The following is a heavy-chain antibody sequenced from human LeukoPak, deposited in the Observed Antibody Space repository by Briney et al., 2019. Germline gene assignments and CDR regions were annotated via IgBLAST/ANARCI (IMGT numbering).Heavy chain of an antibody. J-gene: IGHJ4*02. CDR1: GFTFSSYA. D-gene: IGHD2-15*01. V-gene: IGHV3-23*01. Sequence: GGSLRLSCAASGFTFSSYAMSWVRQAPGKGLEWVSAISGSGGSTYYADSVKGRFTISRDNSKNTLYLQMNSLRAEDTAVYYCAKGDLVVVAATLVDYWGQGTLVTVSS. CDR3: AKGDLVVVAATLVDY. CDR2: ISGSGGST.